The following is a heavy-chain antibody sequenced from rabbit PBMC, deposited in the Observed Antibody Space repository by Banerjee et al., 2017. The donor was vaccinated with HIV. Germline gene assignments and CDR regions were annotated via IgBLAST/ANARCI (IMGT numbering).Heavy chain of an antibody. CDR1: GFDFSSND. D-gene: IGHD5-1*01. V-gene: IGHV1S47*01. CDR2: IYTGGGTT. CDR3: ARGPAVSDGGLPYGSYFDL. J-gene: IGHJ4*01. Sequence: QEQLKETGGGLVQPGGSLTLSCKGSGFDFSSNDMSWVRQAPGKGLEWIGCIYTGGGTTYHASWVNGRFTISRSTSLNTVDLKMTSLTVADTATYFCARGPAVSDGGLPYGSYFDLWGQGTLVTVS.